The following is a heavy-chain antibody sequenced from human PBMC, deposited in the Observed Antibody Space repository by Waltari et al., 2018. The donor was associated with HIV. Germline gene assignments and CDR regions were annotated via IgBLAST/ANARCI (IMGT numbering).Heavy chain of an antibody. J-gene: IGHJ1*01. D-gene: IGHD4-17*01. Sequence: QVQLVQSGAEVKKPGSSVKVSCKASGGTLSSYTIIWVRQAPGQGLEWMGRIIPILGIANYAQKFQGRVTITADKSTSTAYMELSSLRSEDTAVYYCARDFNGDYEHWGQGTLVTVSS. V-gene: IGHV1-69*08. CDR3: ARDFNGDYEH. CDR1: GGTLSSYT. CDR2: IIPILGIA.